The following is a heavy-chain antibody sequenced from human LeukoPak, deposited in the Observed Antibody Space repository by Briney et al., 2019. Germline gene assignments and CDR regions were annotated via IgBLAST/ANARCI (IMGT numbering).Heavy chain of an antibody. J-gene: IGHJ4*02. CDR1: GFTFSSYS. D-gene: IGHD1-26*01. CDR2: ISGSSSYI. V-gene: IGHV3-21*04. Sequence: GGSLRLSCAASGFTFSSYSMNWVRQAPGKGLEWVSSISGSSSYIYYADSVKGRFTISRHNAKNSLYLQMNSLRAEDTALYYCARDTEWELPDYWGQGTLVTVSS. CDR3: ARDTEWELPDY.